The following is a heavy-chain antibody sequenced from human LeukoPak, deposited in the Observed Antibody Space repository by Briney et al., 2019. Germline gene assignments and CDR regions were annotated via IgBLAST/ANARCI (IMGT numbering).Heavy chain of an antibody. Sequence: SETLSLTCNVSGYSLSSGYYWSWIRQPPGKGLEWIGAIYHSGYTFYNSSLKSRVTISVDTSKNQFSLKLQSVTAADTAVYYCATEGTVRYFDPWGQGPLVTVSS. CDR3: ATEGTVRYFDP. D-gene: IGHD1-14*01. J-gene: IGHJ5*02. V-gene: IGHV4-38-2*02. CDR1: GYSLSSGYY. CDR2: IYHSGYT.